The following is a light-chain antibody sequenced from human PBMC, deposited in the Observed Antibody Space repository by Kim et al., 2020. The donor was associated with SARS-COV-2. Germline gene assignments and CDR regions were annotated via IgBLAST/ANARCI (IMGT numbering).Light chain of an antibody. CDR3: QQRSNWPPYT. V-gene: IGKV3-11*01. J-gene: IGKJ2*01. CDR2: DAS. Sequence: LSPGARATLSCRASQSVSSYVAWYQQKPGQAPRLLIYDASNRATGIPARFSGSGSGTDFTLTISSLEPEDFAVYYCQQRSNWPPYTFGQGTKLEI. CDR1: QSVSSY.